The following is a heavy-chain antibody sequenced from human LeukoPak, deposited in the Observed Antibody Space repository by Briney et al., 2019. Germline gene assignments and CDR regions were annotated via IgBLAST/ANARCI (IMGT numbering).Heavy chain of an antibody. Sequence: SQTLSFTCTVSGGSISSGGYYWSWIRQHPGKGLEWIGYIYYSESTYYNPSLKSRVTISVDTSKNQFSLKLSSVTAADTAVYYCARSSHYDFWSGLDYGMDVWGQGTTVTVSS. CDR3: ARSSHYDFWSGLDYGMDV. CDR2: IYYSEST. V-gene: IGHV4-31*03. CDR1: GGSISSGGYY. D-gene: IGHD3-3*01. J-gene: IGHJ6*02.